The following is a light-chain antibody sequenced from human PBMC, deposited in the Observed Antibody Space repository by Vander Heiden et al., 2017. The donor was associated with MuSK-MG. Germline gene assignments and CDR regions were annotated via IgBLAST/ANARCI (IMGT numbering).Light chain of an antibody. J-gene: IGKJ4*01. Sequence: DIQLTQSPSMLSASVGDRINITCRASQSIGTFLAWYQRKPGNAPRVLIYKASTLHSGVPSRFSGSGSGTEFALTIASLQPDDFATYYCQQYNSKSTFGGGTEAEIK. CDR1: QSIGTF. CDR3: QQYNSKST. CDR2: KAS. V-gene: IGKV1-5*03.